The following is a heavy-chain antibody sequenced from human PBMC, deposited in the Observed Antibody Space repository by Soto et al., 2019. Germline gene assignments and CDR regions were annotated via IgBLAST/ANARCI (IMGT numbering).Heavy chain of an antibody. V-gene: IGHV3-53*01. CDR2: IYNDGTT. CDR1: GLSVRNNH. D-gene: IGHD3-10*01. CDR3: VRPLPSGRNYGMDV. Sequence: EVQLVESGGGLIQPGGSLRLSCTASGLSVRNNHMSWVRQAPGMGLEWVSVIYNDGTTYYADSVKGRFTISRDTSKNTLSLQMDSLRAEDTAVYYCVRPLPSGRNYGMDVWGQGTTVTVSS. J-gene: IGHJ6*02.